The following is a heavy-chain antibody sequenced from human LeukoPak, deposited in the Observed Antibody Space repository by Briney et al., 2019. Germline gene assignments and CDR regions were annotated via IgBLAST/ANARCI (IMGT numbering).Heavy chain of an antibody. CDR1: GYTFTSYA. J-gene: IGHJ4*02. V-gene: IGHV1-8*02. D-gene: IGHD3-10*01. Sequence: ASVKVSCKASGYTFTSYAINWVRQATGQGLEWMGWMNPNSGNTGYAQKFQGRVTMTRNTSISTAYMELSSLRSEDTAVYYCARAGGFGEWDYFDYWGQGTLVTVSS. CDR3: ARAGGFGEWDYFDY. CDR2: MNPNSGNT.